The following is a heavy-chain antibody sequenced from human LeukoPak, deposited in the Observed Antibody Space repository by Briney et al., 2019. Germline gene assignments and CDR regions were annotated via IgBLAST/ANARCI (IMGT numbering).Heavy chain of an antibody. J-gene: IGHJ5*02. V-gene: IGHV3-21*01. Sequence: GGSLRLSCAASGFTFSSYSMNWVRQAPGKGLEWVSPISSSSSYIYYADSVKGRFTISRDNAKNSLYLQMNSLRAEDTAVYYCARRGIVVVPAAIYSNWFDPWGQGTLVTVSS. CDR2: ISSSSSYI. CDR1: GFTFSSYS. CDR3: ARRGIVVVPAAIYSNWFDP. D-gene: IGHD2-2*01.